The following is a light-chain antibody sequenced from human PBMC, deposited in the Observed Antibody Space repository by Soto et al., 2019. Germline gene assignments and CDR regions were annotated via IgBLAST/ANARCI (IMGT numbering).Light chain of an antibody. V-gene: IGKV1-39*01. Sequence: DIQMTQSPSFLSASVGDRVTITCRASQAISNYLNWYQQKPGKAPNLLIFGAKTLQIGVPSRFSGSGYGTDFTLTITTLQPEDVGMYYRQQCYATPLTFGQGTRLEIK. CDR1: QAISNY. CDR3: QQCYATPLT. CDR2: GAK. J-gene: IGKJ5*01.